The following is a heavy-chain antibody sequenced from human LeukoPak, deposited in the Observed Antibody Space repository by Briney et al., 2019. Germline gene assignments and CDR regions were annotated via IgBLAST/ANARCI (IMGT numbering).Heavy chain of an antibody. CDR1: GFTFSNYW. V-gene: IGHV3-21*01. CDR2: ISSSSSYI. D-gene: IGHD6-13*01. J-gene: IGHJ5*02. CDR3: ARDLVIAAAEDWFDP. Sequence: GGSLRLSCAASGFTFSNYWMNWVRQAPGKGLEWVSSISSSSSYIYYADSVKGRFTISRDNSKNTLYLQMNSLRAEDTAVYYCARDLVIAAAEDWFDPWGQGTLVTVSS.